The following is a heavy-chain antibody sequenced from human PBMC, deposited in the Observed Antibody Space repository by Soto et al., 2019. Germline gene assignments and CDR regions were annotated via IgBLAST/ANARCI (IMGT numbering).Heavy chain of an antibody. J-gene: IGHJ6*02. CDR3: ARPINCSSTSCYLYGMDV. Sequence: ASVKVSCKASGGTFSSYAISWVRQAPGQGLEWMGGIIPIFGTANYAQKFQGRVTITADESTSTAYMELSSLRSEGTAVYYCARPINCSSTSCYLYGMDVWGQGTTVTVSS. CDR2: IIPIFGTA. V-gene: IGHV1-69*13. CDR1: GGTFSSYA. D-gene: IGHD2-2*01.